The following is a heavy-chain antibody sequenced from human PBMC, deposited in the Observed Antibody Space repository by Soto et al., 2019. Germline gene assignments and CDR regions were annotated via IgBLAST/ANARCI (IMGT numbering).Heavy chain of an antibody. J-gene: IGHJ4*02. V-gene: IGHV1-18*01. D-gene: IGHD3-22*01. Sequence: QVQLVQSGAEVKKPGASVKVSCKASGYTFTTYGMSWVRQAPGQGLDWMGWISTYNGNTKYAERLQGRVHMTTDTSTSTAYMELRGLRSDDTAVYYCSRGPTDYYDNSGNYFLDYWGQGTLVTVSS. CDR1: GYTFTTYG. CDR2: ISTYNGNT. CDR3: SRGPTDYYDNSGNYFLDY.